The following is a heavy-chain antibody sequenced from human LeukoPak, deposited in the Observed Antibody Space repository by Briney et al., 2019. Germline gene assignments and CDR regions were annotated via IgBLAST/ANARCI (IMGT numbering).Heavy chain of an antibody. J-gene: IGHJ4*02. CDR1: GFTFRSYS. V-gene: IGHV3-21*01. Sequence: GGSLRLSCAVSGFTFRSYSMNWIRQAPGKGLEWVSSISSSSSYIYYADSVKGLFTISRDNAKNSLYLQMNSLRAEDTAVYYCARDEDGSWGSDYWGQGTLVTVSS. CDR3: ARDEDGSWGSDY. D-gene: IGHD1-26*01. CDR2: ISSSSSYI.